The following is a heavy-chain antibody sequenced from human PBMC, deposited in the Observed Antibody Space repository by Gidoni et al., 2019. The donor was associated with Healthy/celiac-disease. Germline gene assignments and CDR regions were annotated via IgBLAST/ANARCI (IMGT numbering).Heavy chain of an antibody. CDR3: ARRDYGDYMMGNDAFDI. V-gene: IGHV4-31*03. J-gene: IGHJ3*02. CDR2: IYYSGST. Sequence: QVQLQESGPGLVKPSQTLSLTCTVSGGSISSGGYYWSWIRQHPGKGLEWIGYIYYSGSTYYNPSLKSRVTISVDTSKTQFSLKLSSVTAADTAVYYCARRDYGDYMMGNDAFDIWGQGTMVTVSS. D-gene: IGHD4-17*01. CDR1: GGSISSGGYY.